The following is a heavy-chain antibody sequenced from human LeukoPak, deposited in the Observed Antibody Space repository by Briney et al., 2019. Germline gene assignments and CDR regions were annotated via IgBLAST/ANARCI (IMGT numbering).Heavy chain of an antibody. Sequence: PSETLSLTCTVSGGSVSSGSYYWSWIRQPPGKGLEWIGYIYYGGSTNYNPSLKSRVTISVDTSKNQFSLKLSSVTAADTALYYCAYSGSYGHLGYWGQGIPVTVSS. J-gene: IGHJ4*02. CDR1: GGSVSSGSYY. D-gene: IGHD1-26*01. CDR2: IYYGGST. V-gene: IGHV4-61*01. CDR3: AYSGSYGHLGY.